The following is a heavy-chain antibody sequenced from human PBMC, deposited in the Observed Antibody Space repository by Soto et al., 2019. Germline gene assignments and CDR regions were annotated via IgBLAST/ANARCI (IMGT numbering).Heavy chain of an antibody. V-gene: IGHV1-18*01. CDR2: ISAYNGNT. CDR3: ASVRYNWTDDRRVYYYYGMDV. Sequence: QVQLVQSGAEVKKPGASVKVSCKASGYTFTSYGISWVRQAPGQGLEWMGWISAYNGNTNYAQKLQGRVIMTTDTSTSTAYMELRSLRSDDTAVYYCASVRYNWTDDRRVYYYYGMDVWGQGTTVTVSS. CDR1: GYTFTSYG. D-gene: IGHD1-20*01. J-gene: IGHJ6*02.